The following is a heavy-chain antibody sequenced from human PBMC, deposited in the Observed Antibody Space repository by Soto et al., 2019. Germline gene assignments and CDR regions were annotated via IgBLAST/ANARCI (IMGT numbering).Heavy chain of an antibody. CDR1: GGTFSSYA. D-gene: IGHD2-15*01. CDR2: IIPIFGTA. V-gene: IGHV1-69*06. CDR3: ARGIPYGSGGSCYPALFHH. Sequence: PSVKVSCKASGGTFSSYAISWVRQAPGQGLEWMGGIIPIFGTANYAQKFQGRVTITADKSTSTAYMELSSLRSEDTAVYYCARGIPYGSGGSCYPALFHHWGQGTLVTVSS. J-gene: IGHJ1*01.